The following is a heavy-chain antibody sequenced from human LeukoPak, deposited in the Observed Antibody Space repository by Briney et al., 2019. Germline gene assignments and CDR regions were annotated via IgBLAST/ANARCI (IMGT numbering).Heavy chain of an antibody. V-gene: IGHV3-30-3*01. CDR1: GFTFSSYA. D-gene: IGHD6-19*01. Sequence: GGSLRLSCAASGFTFSSYAMHWVRQAPGKGLEWVAVISYDGSNKYYADSVKGRFTISRDNSKNTLYLQMNSLRAEDTAVYYCAREGWSRHPGCFDYWGQGTLVTVSS. J-gene: IGHJ4*02. CDR3: AREGWSRHPGCFDY. CDR2: ISYDGSNK.